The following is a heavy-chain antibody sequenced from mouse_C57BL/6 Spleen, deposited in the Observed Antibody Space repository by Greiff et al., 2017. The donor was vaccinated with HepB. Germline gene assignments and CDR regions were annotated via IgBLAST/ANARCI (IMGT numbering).Heavy chain of an antibody. V-gene: IGHV1-4*01. CDR1: GYTFTSYT. D-gene: IGHD1-1*01. CDR2: INPSSGYT. Sequence: QVQLQQSGAELARPGASVKMSCKASGYTFTSYTMHWVKQRPGQGLEWIGNINPSSGYTKYNQKFKDKATLTADKSSSTAYMQLSSLTSEDSAVYYCARGVGSNYFDYWGQGTTLTVSS. J-gene: IGHJ2*01. CDR3: ARGVGSNYFDY.